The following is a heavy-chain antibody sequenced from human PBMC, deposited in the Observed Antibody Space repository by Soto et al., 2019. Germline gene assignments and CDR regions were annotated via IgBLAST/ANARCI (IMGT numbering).Heavy chain of an antibody. CDR3: ARDEDYDYGHQYDY. Sequence: QLQLQESGPGLVKPSETLSLTCTVSGGSISSSSYYWGWIRQPPGKGLEWIGSIYYSGSTYYNPSLKSRVTISVDTSKNQFSLKLSSVTAADTAVYDCARDEDYDYGHQYDYWGQGTLVTVSS. D-gene: IGHD3-16*01. V-gene: IGHV4-39*02. J-gene: IGHJ4*02. CDR2: IYYSGST. CDR1: GGSISSSSYY.